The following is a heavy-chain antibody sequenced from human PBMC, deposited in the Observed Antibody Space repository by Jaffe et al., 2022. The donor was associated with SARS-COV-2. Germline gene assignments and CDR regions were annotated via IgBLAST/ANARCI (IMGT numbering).Heavy chain of an antibody. V-gene: IGHV3-49*04. D-gene: IGHD6-25*01. CDR2: IRSKAYGGTT. Sequence: EVQLVESGGGLVQPGRSLRLSCTASGFTFGDYAMSWVRQAPGKGLEWVGFIRSKAYGGTTEYAASVKGRFTISRDDSKSIAYLQMNSLKTEDTAVYYCTRVTEAAAFDIWGQGTMVTVSS. J-gene: IGHJ3*02. CDR3: TRVTEAAAFDI. CDR1: GFTFGDYA.